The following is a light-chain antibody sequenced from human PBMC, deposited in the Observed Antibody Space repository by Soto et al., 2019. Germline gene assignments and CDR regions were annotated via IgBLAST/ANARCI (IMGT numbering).Light chain of an antibody. CDR3: QQRSTWPWT. Sequence: EVVLIQSPAILSLSPGERATLSCRASQRVSQSLAWYQQRPGQAPTLLNYEASKRATGIPASFSGSGSGTDFTLTISSLESEDFAVSYCQQRSTWPWTFGEGTNLEI. CDR1: QRVSQS. J-gene: IGKJ2*02. V-gene: IGKV3-11*01. CDR2: EAS.